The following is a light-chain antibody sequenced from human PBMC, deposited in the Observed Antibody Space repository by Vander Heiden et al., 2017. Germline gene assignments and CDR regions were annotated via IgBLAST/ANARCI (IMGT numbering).Light chain of an antibody. CDR2: GAS. CDR3: RHECSSTPT. CDR1: QSVSSSY. V-gene: IGKV3-20*01. Sequence: EMVLTQSPGTLSLSPGERATLSCRASQSVSSSYLAWYQQKPGQAPRLLIYGASSSLTGIPDTFSGSGSGTDFTLTIIRLEPEDFTVYYCRHECSSTPTFGQGTLLEIK. J-gene: IGKJ5*01.